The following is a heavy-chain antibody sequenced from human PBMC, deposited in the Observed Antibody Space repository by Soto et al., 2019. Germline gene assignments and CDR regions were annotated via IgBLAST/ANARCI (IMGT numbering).Heavy chain of an antibody. Sequence: SVKVSCKASGGTFSSYAISWVRQAPGQGLEWMGGLIPIFGTANYAQKFQGRVTITADKSTSTAYMELSSLRSEDTAVYYCARDNPHNKDCGGGSCYFREWHYGGQGTLVTVSS. V-gene: IGHV1-69*06. J-gene: IGHJ4*02. CDR3: ARDNPHNKDCGGGSCYFREWHY. CDR1: GGTFSSYA. D-gene: IGHD2-15*01. CDR2: LIPIFGTA.